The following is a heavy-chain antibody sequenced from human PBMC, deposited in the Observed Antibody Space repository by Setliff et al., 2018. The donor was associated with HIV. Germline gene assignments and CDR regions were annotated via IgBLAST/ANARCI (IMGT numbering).Heavy chain of an antibody. CDR3: ARAYFGSGIYY. CDR2: IYSSGST. V-gene: IGHV4-4*09. J-gene: IGHJ4*02. CDR1: GGSISSYY. Sequence: NPSETLSLTCTVSGGSISSYYWSWIRQPPGKGLEWLGHIYSSGSTNYNPSLKSRVTISVDTSKNQFSLKLYSVTAADTAVYYCARAYFGSGIYYWGQGTLVTSPQ. D-gene: IGHD3-10*01.